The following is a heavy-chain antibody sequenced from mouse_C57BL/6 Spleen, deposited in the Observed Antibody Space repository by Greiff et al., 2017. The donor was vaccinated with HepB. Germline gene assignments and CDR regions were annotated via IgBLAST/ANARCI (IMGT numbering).Heavy chain of an antibody. CDR2: IHPNSGST. Sequence: VQLQQSGAELVKPGASVKLSCKASGYTFTSYWMHWVKQRPGQGLEWIGMIHPNSGSTNYNEKFKSKATLTVDKSSSTAYMQLSSLTSEDSAVYYCARGDYDYDGFAYWGQGTLVTVSA. CDR1: GYTFTSYW. V-gene: IGHV1-64*01. CDR3: ARGDYDYDGFAY. D-gene: IGHD2-4*01. J-gene: IGHJ3*01.